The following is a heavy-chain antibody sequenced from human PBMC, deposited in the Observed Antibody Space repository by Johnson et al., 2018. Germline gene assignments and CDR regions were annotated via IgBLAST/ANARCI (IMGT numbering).Heavy chain of an antibody. Sequence: QVQLQESGPGLVKPSETLSLTCTVSGGSISSYYWSWIRQPPGKGLEWIGYIYYSGSTNYNPSLKSRVTISVDTSKNQFSLKLSSVTAADTAVYYCARDSGRGEYYMDGWGKGTTVTVSS. CDR3: ARDSGRGEYYMDG. D-gene: IGHD2-21*01. CDR1: GGSISSYY. V-gene: IGHV4-59*01. CDR2: IYYSGST. J-gene: IGHJ6*03.